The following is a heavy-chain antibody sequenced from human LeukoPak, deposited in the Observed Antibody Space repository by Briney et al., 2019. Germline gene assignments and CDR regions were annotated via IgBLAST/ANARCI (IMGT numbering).Heavy chain of an antibody. CDR1: GGSISSGGYY. Sequence: SETLSLTCTVSGGSISSGGYYWSWIRQHPGKGLEWIGYIYYSGSTYYNPSLKSRVTISVDTSKNQFSLRLSSVTAADTAVYYCARALSHRDNAGDYGYYFDYWGQGTPVTVSS. D-gene: IGHD4-17*01. CDR2: IYYSGST. V-gene: IGHV4-31*03. J-gene: IGHJ4*02. CDR3: ARALSHRDNAGDYGYYFDY.